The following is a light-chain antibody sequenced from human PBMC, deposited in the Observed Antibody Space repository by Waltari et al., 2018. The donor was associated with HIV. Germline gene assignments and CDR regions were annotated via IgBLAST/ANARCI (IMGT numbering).Light chain of an antibody. V-gene: IGKV1-5*03. J-gene: IGKJ1*01. CDR2: QAS. Sequence: DIRLSQSPSTLSASAGDRVASTRRAGQNVGAFSAWYQQKPVKPPKILIFQASTLGGGVPSRFSGSVSGSDVTLTINGLQSDDVATYYCHQYASFSGTFGQGTKVEL. CDR3: HQYASFSGT. CDR1: QNVGAF.